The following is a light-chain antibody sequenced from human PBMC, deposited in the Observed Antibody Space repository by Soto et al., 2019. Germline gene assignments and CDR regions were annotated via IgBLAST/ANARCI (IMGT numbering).Light chain of an antibody. CDR2: GES. CDR1: QTISGT. V-gene: IGKV3-15*01. J-gene: IGKJ1*01. CDR3: QKYDNWPWT. Sequence: EIVVTQSPATLAVSPGRRATLPSKASQTISGTLAWYQQKTGQAPRILIHGESTRAPGFPDRFSGSGSGTDLTLTISRLQSEDFAVYYCQKYDNWPWTFGQGTKVDIK.